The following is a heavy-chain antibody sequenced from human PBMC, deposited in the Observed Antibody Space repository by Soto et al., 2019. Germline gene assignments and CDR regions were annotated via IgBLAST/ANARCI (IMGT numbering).Heavy chain of an antibody. CDR3: ARDFQRYYGSGSYSIYYYYYYGMDV. CDR1: GFTVSSNY. Sequence: PGGSLRLSCAASGFTVSSNYMGWVRQAPGKGLEWVSVIYSGGSTYYADSVKGRFTISRDNSKNTLYLQMNSLRAEDTAVYYCARDFQRYYGSGSYSIYYYYYYGMDVWGQGTTVTVSS. D-gene: IGHD3-10*01. J-gene: IGHJ6*02. CDR2: IYSGGST. V-gene: IGHV3-53*01.